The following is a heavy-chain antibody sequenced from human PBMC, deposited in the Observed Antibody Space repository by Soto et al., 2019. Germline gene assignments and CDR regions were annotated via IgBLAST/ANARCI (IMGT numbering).Heavy chain of an antibody. CDR1: GYSFTNYW. CDR2: MYPGDSDT. D-gene: IGHD3-10*02. V-gene: IGHV5-51*01. CDR3: ARDVRLFSHDNSDYWGNDL. Sequence: GESLKISCKASGYSFTNYWIGWVRQMPGKGLELMGIMYPGDSDTRYSPSFQGQVTISADKSISTAYLQWSSLKASDTAIYYCARDVRLFSHDNSDYWGNDLWGQGTLVTVSS. J-gene: IGHJ5*02.